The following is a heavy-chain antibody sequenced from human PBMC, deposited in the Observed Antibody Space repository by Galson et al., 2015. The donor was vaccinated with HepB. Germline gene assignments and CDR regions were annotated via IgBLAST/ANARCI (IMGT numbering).Heavy chain of an antibody. CDR1: GGSFSGYY. D-gene: IGHD3-16*01. Sequence: SETLSLTCAVYGGSFSGYYWSWIRQPPWKGLEWIGEINHSGSTNYNPSLKSRVTISVDTSKNQFSLKLSSVTAADTAVYYCARAPGGRTVVLNGGSLDFDYWGQGTLVTVSS. CDR3: ARAPGGRTVVLNGGSLDFDY. V-gene: IGHV4-34*01. CDR2: INHSGST. J-gene: IGHJ4*02.